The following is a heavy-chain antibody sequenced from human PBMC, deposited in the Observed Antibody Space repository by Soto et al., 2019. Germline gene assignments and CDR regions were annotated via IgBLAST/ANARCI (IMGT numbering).Heavy chain of an antibody. D-gene: IGHD2-15*01. V-gene: IGHV4-59*01. J-gene: IGHJ4*02. Sequence: SETLSLTCTVSGGSIRNYYCSWIRQTPGKGLEWIGYMYYSGSTNYNPSLKSQVTISVDTSKNQFSLKLSSVTAADTAVYYCARAGAATLSDYWGQGTLVTVSS. CDR2: MYYSGST. CDR3: ARAGAATLSDY. CDR1: GGSIRNYY.